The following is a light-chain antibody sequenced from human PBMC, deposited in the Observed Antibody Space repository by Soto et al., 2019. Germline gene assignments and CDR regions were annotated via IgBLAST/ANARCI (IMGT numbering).Light chain of an antibody. CDR2: EDD. Sequence: NFMLTQPHSVSGSPGKTITISCTRSSGSFASNYVPWYRQRPGSVPTTVIYEDDQRPSGVPARFSGSIDSSSNSASLTISGLQTEDEADYYCQSYDNNIVVFGGGTKLTVL. V-gene: IGLV6-57*04. CDR1: SGSFASNY. CDR3: QSYDNNIVV. J-gene: IGLJ2*01.